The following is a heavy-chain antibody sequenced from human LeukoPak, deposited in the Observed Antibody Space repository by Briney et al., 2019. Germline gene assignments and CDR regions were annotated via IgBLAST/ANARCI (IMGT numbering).Heavy chain of an antibody. J-gene: IGHJ4*02. CDR1: GYTFASYY. Sequence: ASVKVSCKASGYTFASYYMHWVRQAPGQGLEWMGIINPSGGSTSYAQKFQGRVTMTRDTSTSTVYMELSSLRSEDTAVYYCARARGDCSGGSCYYQPFDYWGQGTLVTVSS. D-gene: IGHD2-15*01. CDR2: INPSGGST. V-gene: IGHV1-46*01. CDR3: ARARGDCSGGSCYYQPFDY.